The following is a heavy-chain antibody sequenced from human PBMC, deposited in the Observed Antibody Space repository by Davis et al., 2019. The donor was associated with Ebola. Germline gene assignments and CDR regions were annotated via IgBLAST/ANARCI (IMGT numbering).Heavy chain of an antibody. CDR1: GFTFNKYW. D-gene: IGHD5-18*01. CDR2: ISSDGGIT. Sequence: GESLKISCAASGFTFNKYWMHWVRQAPGKGLVYVSRISSDGGITSYADSVKGRFTISRDNAKNSLYLQMNSLRAEDTAVYYCAGPIRGYSGTFWGQGTLVTVSP. V-gene: IGHV3-74*01. J-gene: IGHJ4*02. CDR3: AGPIRGYSGTF.